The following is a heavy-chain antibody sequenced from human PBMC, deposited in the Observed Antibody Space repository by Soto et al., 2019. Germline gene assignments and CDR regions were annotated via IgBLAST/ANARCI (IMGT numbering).Heavy chain of an antibody. CDR3: ARDLAVDLIDY. D-gene: IGHD6-19*01. Sequence: ASVKVSCKASGYSFTSYGISWVRQAPGQGLEWMGWISAYNGNTKYAQKLQGRVTMATDTSTSTAYMELRSLRSDDTAVYYCARDLAVDLIDYWGQGTLVTVSS. V-gene: IGHV1-18*01. J-gene: IGHJ4*02. CDR1: GYSFTSYG. CDR2: ISAYNGNT.